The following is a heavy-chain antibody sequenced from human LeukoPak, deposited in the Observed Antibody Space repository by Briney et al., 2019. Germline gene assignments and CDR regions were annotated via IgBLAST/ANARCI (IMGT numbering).Heavy chain of an antibody. Sequence: GGSLRLSCAASGFTFSAYAMHWVRQGPGQGLEYIASIRNNGDTTFYATSVKGRFTISRDNSMETLFLQMDRLRVDDTGVYFCVWDLGTDFYGLSDDWGQGTLVIVSS. CDR1: GFTFSAYA. D-gene: IGHD2/OR15-2a*01. V-gene: IGHV3-64*01. J-gene: IGHJ4*02. CDR2: IRNNGDTT. CDR3: VWDLGTDFYGLSDD.